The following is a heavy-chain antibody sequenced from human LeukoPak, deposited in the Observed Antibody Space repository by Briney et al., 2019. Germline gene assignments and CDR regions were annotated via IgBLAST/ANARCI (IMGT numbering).Heavy chain of an antibody. V-gene: IGHV1-8*01. J-gene: IGHJ6*02. Sequence: ASVKVSCKASGYTFTSYDINWVRQATGQGLEWMGWMNPNSGNTGYAQKFQGRVTMTRNTSISTAYMELSSLRSEDTAVYYCAYPRYYYDSSGPQYYYYGMDVWGQGTTVTVSS. CDR2: MNPNSGNT. CDR1: GYTFTSYD. CDR3: AYPRYYYDSSGPQYYYYGMDV. D-gene: IGHD3-22*01.